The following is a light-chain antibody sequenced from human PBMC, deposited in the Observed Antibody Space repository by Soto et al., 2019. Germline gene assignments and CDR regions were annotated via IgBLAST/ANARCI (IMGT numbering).Light chain of an antibody. CDR1: QSVSSY. Sequence: EIVLTQSPATLSLSPGERATLSCRASQSVSSYLAWYQQKPGQAPRLLIYDASNRATGIPDRFSGSGSGTDFTLTISSLEPEDLAVYYCQQRSNWPWTFGQGTKVEIK. CDR2: DAS. V-gene: IGKV3-11*01. J-gene: IGKJ1*01. CDR3: QQRSNWPWT.